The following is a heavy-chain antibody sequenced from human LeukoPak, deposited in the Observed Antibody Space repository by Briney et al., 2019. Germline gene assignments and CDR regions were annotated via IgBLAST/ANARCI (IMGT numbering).Heavy chain of an antibody. J-gene: IGHJ4*02. CDR3: ARDLRGWYYFDY. Sequence: GGSLRLSCAASGFTFSSYSMNWVRKAPGKGLEWVSSISSSSSYIYYADSVKGRFTISRDNAKNSLYLQMNSLRAEDTAVYYCARDLRGWYYFDYWGQGTLVTVSS. V-gene: IGHV3-21*01. CDR1: GFTFSSYS. D-gene: IGHD6-19*01. CDR2: ISSSSSYI.